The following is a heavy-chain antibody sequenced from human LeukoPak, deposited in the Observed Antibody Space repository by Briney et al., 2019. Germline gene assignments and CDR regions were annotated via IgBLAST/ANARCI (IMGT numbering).Heavy chain of an antibody. Sequence: SETLSLTCTVSGGSISSSSYYWGWIRQPPGKGLEWIGSIYYSGSTYYNPSLKSRVTISVDTSKNQFSLKLSSVTAADTAVYYCARDSWDSGSYWRSGFGWFDPWGQGTLVTVSS. CDR3: ARDSWDSGSYWRSGFGWFDP. CDR2: IYYSGST. V-gene: IGHV4-39*07. J-gene: IGHJ5*02. CDR1: GGSISSSSYY. D-gene: IGHD3-10*01.